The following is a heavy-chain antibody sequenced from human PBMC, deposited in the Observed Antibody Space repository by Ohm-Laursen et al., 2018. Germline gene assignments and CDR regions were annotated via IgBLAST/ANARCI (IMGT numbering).Heavy chain of an antibody. CDR3: ARAMHNEYYGMDV. CDR1: GGSISGYY. CDR2: IHSSGST. D-gene: IGHD2-2*01. Sequence: SETLSLTCTVSGGSISGYYWSWIRQTAGKGLEWIGRIHSSGSTNYNPSLQSRVTMSEDTSKNQFSLRLSSVTAADTAVYYCARAMHNEYYGMDVWGRGTTVTVSS. J-gene: IGHJ6*02. V-gene: IGHV4-4*07.